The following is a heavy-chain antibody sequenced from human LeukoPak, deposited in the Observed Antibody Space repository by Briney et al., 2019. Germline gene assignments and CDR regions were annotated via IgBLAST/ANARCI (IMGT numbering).Heavy chain of an antibody. CDR2: ISGSGGST. J-gene: IGHJ6*03. Sequence: GGSLRLSCAASGFTFSSYWMSWVRQAPGKGLEWVSAISGSGGSTYHADSVKGRFTISRDNSKNTLYLQMNSLRAEDTAVYYCAKTDLVMSYYYYMDVWGKGTTVTVSS. V-gene: IGHV3-23*01. D-gene: IGHD1-26*01. CDR3: AKTDLVMSYYYYMDV. CDR1: GFTFSSYW.